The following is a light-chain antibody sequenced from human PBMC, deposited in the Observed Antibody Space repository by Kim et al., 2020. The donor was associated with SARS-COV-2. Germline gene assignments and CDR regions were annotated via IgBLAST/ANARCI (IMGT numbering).Light chain of an antibody. CDR2: DVS. Sequence: GQSITISCTGTSSDVVSYNYVSWYQQHPGKAPKLMIYDVSSRPSGVSNRFSGSKSVNTASLTISGLQAEDEAAYYCSSFTSISTLVFGGGTQLTVL. CDR3: SSFTSISTLV. CDR1: SSDVVSYNY. J-gene: IGLJ2*01. V-gene: IGLV2-14*03.